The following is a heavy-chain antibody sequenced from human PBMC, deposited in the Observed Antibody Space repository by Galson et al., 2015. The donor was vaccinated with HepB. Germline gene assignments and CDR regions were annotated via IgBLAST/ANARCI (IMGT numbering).Heavy chain of an antibody. Sequence: SVKVSCKASGYTFTGYYMHWVRQAPGQGLEWMGWINPNSGGTNYAQKFQGRVTITADKSTSTAYMELSSLRSEDTAVYYCARETVAAYFDYWGQGTLVTVSS. CDR3: ARETVAAYFDY. CDR2: INPNSGGT. D-gene: IGHD6-19*01. J-gene: IGHJ4*02. V-gene: IGHV1-2*02. CDR1: GYTFTGYY.